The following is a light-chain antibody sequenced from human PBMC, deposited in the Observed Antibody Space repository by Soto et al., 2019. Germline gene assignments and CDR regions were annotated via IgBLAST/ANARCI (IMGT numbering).Light chain of an antibody. V-gene: IGLV1-44*01. CDR2: GDT. CDR3: ATWDDSLNGVV. J-gene: IGLJ2*01. CDR1: SPNIGGNT. Sequence: QSVPTQPPSASGTPGQRVTISCSGSSPNIGGNTVKWYQQVPGTAPKLLIHGDTLRPSGVPDRFSGSKSGTSASLAISGLQSEDEAEYYCATWDDSLNGVVFGGGTKVTVL.